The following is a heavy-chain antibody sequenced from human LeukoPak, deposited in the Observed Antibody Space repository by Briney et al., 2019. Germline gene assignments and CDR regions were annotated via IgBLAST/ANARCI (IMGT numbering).Heavy chain of an antibody. CDR2: IYTGDSDT. CDR1: GYSFTSYW. V-gene: IGHV5-51*01. Sequence: PGESLKISCKGSGYSFTSYWIGWVRQMPGKGLEWMGIIYTGDSDTRFSPSFQGQVTISADKSISTAYLQWSSLKASDTAMYYWHLSTYGSGLQQDYYGMDVWGQGTTVTVSS. CDR3: HLSTYGSGLQQDYYGMDV. D-gene: IGHD3-10*01. J-gene: IGHJ6*02.